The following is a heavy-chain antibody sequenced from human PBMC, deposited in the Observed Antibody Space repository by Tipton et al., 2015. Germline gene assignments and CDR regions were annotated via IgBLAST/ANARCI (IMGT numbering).Heavy chain of an antibody. V-gene: IGHV4-61*08. CDR1: GDSVSSGGYY. J-gene: IGHJ4*02. CDR2: MYYSGNT. CDR3: ARELQTYSSKNADII. Sequence: TLSLTCNVSGDSVSSGGYYWRWVRQSPGKGMEWIGYMYYSGNTNYSPSLKSRVTISVDTSSNQFSLDLSSVTAADTAIYYCARELQTYSSKNADIIWGQGILVTVSS. D-gene: IGHD5-12*01.